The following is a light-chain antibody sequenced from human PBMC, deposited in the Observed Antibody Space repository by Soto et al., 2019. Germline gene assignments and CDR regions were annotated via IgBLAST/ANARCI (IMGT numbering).Light chain of an antibody. CDR3: AAWDDSLNAGV. CDR2: TDD. CDR1: NSNIGTNS. V-gene: IGLV1-44*01. Sequence: QSVLTQPPSASGTPGQRVTISCSGSNSNIGTNSVNWYQQLPGTAPKLLIYTDDQRPSGVPDRFSGSKSGTSASLVISGLQSEDEAHYYCAAWDDSLNAGVFGGGTKLTVL. J-gene: IGLJ3*02.